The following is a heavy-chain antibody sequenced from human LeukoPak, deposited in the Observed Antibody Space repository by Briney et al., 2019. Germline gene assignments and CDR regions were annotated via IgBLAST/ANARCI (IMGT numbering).Heavy chain of an antibody. CDR1: GDFISSDF. J-gene: IGHJ4*02. CDR3: ARGSDTAAGLY. V-gene: IGHV4-59*12. CDR2: IYYSGST. D-gene: IGHD6-13*01. Sequence: SETLSLTCTVSGDFISSDFWSWIRQPPGKGLEWIGTIYYSGSTDYNPSLKSRVTISVDSSKNQFSLKVSSVTAADTAVYYCARGSDTAAGLYWGQGTLVTVSS.